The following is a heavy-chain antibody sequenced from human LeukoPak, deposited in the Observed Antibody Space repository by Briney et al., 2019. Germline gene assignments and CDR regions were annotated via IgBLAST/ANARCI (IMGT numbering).Heavy chain of an antibody. Sequence: PGGSLRLSCAASGFTVSSNYMSWVRQAPGKRLEWVSVIYSGGSTYYADSVKGRFTISRDNSKNTLYLQMNSLRAEDTAVYYCASENSSSWYRNYYYGMDVWGQGTTVTVSS. V-gene: IGHV3-53*01. CDR1: GFTVSSNY. CDR2: IYSGGST. D-gene: IGHD6-13*01. CDR3: ASENSSSWYRNYYYGMDV. J-gene: IGHJ6*02.